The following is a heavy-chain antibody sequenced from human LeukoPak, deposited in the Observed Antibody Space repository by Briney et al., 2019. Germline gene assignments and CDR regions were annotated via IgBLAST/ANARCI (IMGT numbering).Heavy chain of an antibody. J-gene: IGHJ5*02. CDR1: GYSFTSYW. Sequence: GESLKISCEASGYSFTSYWIGWVRQMPGKGLEWVALIYPVDSDTRYNPSFQGQVTISADKSINAVYLQWNSLKASDSAMYYCARHRGTIFGMVMYNWFDHWGQGTLVTVSS. V-gene: IGHV5-51*01. CDR2: IYPVDSDT. D-gene: IGHD3-3*01. CDR3: ARHRGTIFGMVMYNWFDH.